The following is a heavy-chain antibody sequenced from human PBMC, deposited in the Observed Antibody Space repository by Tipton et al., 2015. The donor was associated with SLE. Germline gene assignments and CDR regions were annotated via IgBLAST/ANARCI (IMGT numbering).Heavy chain of an antibody. CDR2: INHGGST. CDR1: GGSVIGDY. CDR3: ARSRLYPGPDAFDI. D-gene: IGHD2-15*01. Sequence: TLSLTCAVNGGSVIGDYWSWIRQPPGKGLEWIGEINHGGSTNYNSSLKSRVTISVDMSMNHFSLKLRSLTAADTAVYYCARSRLYPGPDAFDICGQGTLVTVSS. V-gene: IGHV4-34*01. J-gene: IGHJ3*02.